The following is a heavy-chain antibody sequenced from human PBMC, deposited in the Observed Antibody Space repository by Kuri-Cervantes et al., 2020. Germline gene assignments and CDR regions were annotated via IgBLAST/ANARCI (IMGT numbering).Heavy chain of an antibody. CDR1: GFTFSGYG. Sequence: GESLKISCAASGFTFSGYGMHWVRQAPGKGLEWVAGISHDGTYKYYGDSVEGRFTISRDNSKNTLNLQVNSLRAEETAVYYCAKDSTTCFDYWGQGTLVTVSS. V-gene: IGHV3-30*18. CDR2: ISHDGTYK. CDR3: AKDSTTCFDY. D-gene: IGHD2/OR15-2a*01. J-gene: IGHJ4*02.